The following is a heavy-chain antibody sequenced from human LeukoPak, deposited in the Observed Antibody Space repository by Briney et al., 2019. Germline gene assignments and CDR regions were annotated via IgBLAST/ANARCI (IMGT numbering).Heavy chain of an antibody. D-gene: IGHD6-25*01. CDR1: NASVNSYF. J-gene: IGHJ4*02. CDR3: GRQGYTAAYHFFDY. Sequence: PSETLSLTCTVSNASVNSYFWGWVRQPAGKGLEWLGRIYTTGTTYYNPSPKSRLTLSIETSKSQFSLTLRSATAADTAVYFCGRQGYTAAYHFFDYWSQGTLVTVSS. CDR2: IYTTGTT. V-gene: IGHV4-4*07.